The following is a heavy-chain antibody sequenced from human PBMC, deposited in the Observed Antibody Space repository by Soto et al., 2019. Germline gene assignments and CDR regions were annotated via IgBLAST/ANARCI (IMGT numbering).Heavy chain of an antibody. J-gene: IGHJ1*01. D-gene: IGHD6-19*01. CDR1: GFTFSSYS. CDR3: ARDRIAVAGNPEYFQH. Sequence: GGSLRLSCAASGFTFSSYSMNWVRQAPGKGLEWVSVIYSGGSTYYADSVKGRFTISRDNSKNTLYLQMNSLRAEDTAVYYCARDRIAVAGNPEYFQHWGQGTLVTVPQ. V-gene: IGHV3-66*01. CDR2: IYSGGST.